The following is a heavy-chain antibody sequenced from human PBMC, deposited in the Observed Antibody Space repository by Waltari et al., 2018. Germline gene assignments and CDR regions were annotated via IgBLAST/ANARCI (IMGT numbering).Heavy chain of an antibody. CDR1: GYSISSGYY. D-gene: IGHD3-16*02. CDR3: ASTVYDYVWGSYRSTPRYYFDY. CDR2: IYHSGST. V-gene: IGHV4-38-2*01. Sequence: QVQLQESGPGLVKPSETLSLTCAVSGYSISSGYYWGWIRPPPGQGLEWIGSIYHSGSTYYNPSLKSRVTISVDTSKNQFSLKLSSVTAADTAVYYCASTVYDYVWGSYRSTPRYYFDYWGQGTLVTVSS. J-gene: IGHJ4*02.